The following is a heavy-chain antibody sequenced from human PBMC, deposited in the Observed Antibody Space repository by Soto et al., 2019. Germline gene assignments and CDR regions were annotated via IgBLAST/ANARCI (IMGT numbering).Heavy chain of an antibody. Sequence: PGGSLRLSCAASGFSFSTYGMHWVRQAPGKGLEWMAVISNDGSIKYYADSVKGRFTISRDNSKGTLFLQMNSLRGEDTAVYYCAKVVRADTTSSNFYYYSGMDVWGQGTTVTVSS. CDR1: GFSFSTYG. CDR2: ISNDGSIK. D-gene: IGHD6-6*01. V-gene: IGHV3-30*18. CDR3: AKVVRADTTSSNFYYYSGMDV. J-gene: IGHJ6*02.